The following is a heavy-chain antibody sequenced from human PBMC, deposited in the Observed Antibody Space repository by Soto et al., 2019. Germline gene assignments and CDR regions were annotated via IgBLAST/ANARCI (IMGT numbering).Heavy chain of an antibody. V-gene: IGHV4-59*01. D-gene: IGHD3-3*01. J-gene: IGHJ6*02. CDR1: GGSIGSYY. CDR2: IYYSGST. CDR3: ARVTSYDFWSGYYTGYYYYYGMDV. Sequence: SETLSLTCTVSGGSIGSYYWSWIRQPPGKGLEWIGYIYYSGSTNYNPSLKSRVTISVDTSKNQFSLKLSSVTAADTAVYYCARVTSYDFWSGYYTGYYYYYGMDVWGQGTTVTVSS.